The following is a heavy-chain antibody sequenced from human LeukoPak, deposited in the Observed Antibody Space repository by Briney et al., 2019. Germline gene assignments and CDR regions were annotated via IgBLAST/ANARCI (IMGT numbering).Heavy chain of an antibody. J-gene: IGHJ4*02. Sequence: PGESLKISCQASGYRFINNWIGWVRQMPGKGLEWMGIIYPGDSDTRYSPSFQGQVTMSADKSISTAYLQWSSLKASDTAMYYCARHLGSGSYYNVDFDYWGQGTLVTVSS. V-gene: IGHV5-51*01. CDR3: ARHLGSGSYYNVDFDY. CDR1: GYRFINNW. CDR2: IYPGDSDT. D-gene: IGHD3-10*01.